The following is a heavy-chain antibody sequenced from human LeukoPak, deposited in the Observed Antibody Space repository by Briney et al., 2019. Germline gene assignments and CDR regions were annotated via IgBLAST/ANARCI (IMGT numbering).Heavy chain of an antibody. CDR2: ITTNGGST. CDR3: ARELYGDYGSPWFDP. D-gene: IGHD4-17*01. V-gene: IGHV3-64*01. J-gene: IGHJ5*02. CDR1: GFTFSTYS. Sequence: GGSLRLSCAASGFTFSTYSMHWVRQAPGKGLEYVSSITTNGGSTYYANSVKGRFTISRDNSKNTLYLHMGSLRAEDMAVYYCARELYGDYGSPWFDPWGQGTLVTVSS.